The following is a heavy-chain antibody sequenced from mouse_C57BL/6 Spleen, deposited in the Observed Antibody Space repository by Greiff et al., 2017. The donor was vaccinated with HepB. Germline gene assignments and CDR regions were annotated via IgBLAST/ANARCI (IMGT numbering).Heavy chain of an antibody. Sequence: VHLVESGAELVRPGASVTLSCKASGYTFTDYEMHWVKQTPVHGLEWIGAIDPETGGTAYNQKFKGKAILTADKSSSTAYMELRSLTSEDSAVYYCTRDGNVDYWGQGTTLTVSS. CDR3: TRDGNVDY. D-gene: IGHD2-1*01. J-gene: IGHJ2*01. CDR1: GYTFTDYE. V-gene: IGHV1-15*01. CDR2: IDPETGGT.